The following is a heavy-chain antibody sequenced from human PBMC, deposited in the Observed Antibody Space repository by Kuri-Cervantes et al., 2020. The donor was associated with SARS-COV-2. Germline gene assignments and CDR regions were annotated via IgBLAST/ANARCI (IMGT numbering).Heavy chain of an antibody. D-gene: IGHD3-22*01. J-gene: IGHJ4*02. CDR3: ARDGNYYDSTDHAIDS. CDR2: ISFDGSIK. CDR1: GFMFSRCG. Sequence: GGSLRLSCAASGFMFSRCGMHWVRQAPGKGLEWVAYISFDGSIKDKIVSGKGRFTIFRDNSKNTVYLQMDSLRGEDTATYYCARDGNYYDSTDHAIDSWGQGTLVTVSS. V-gene: IGHV3-30*03.